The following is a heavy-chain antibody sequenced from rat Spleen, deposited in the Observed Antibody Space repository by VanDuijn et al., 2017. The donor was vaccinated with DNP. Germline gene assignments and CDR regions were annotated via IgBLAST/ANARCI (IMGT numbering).Heavy chain of an antibody. Sequence: QVQLKESGPGLVQPSQTLSLTCTVSGFSVTSYGVSWVRQPPGKGLEWIAGISSGGSTFYNSVFKSRLSISRDTSKSQVFLKMNSLQTEDTAVYFCTRDWIRGPFAYWGQGTLVTVSS. J-gene: IGHJ3*01. D-gene: IGHD4-3*01. V-gene: IGHV2S8*01. CDR1: GFSVTSYG. CDR2: ISSGGST. CDR3: TRDWIRGPFAY.